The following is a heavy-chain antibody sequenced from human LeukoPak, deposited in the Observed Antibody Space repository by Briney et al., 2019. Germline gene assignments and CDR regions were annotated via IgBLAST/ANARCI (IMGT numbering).Heavy chain of an antibody. Sequence: GGSLRLSCAASGFTFSSYSMSWVRQAPGKGLEWVSSISSSSYIYYADSVKGRFTISRDNAKNSLYLQMNSLRAEDTAVYYCAREREDYDILTGYYKVFDYWGQGTLVAVSS. J-gene: IGHJ4*02. CDR3: AREREDYDILTGYYKVFDY. V-gene: IGHV3-21*01. D-gene: IGHD3-9*01. CDR1: GFTFSSYS. CDR2: ISSSSYI.